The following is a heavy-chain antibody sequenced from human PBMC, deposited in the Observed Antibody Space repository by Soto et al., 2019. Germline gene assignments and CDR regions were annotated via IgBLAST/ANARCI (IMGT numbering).Heavy chain of an antibody. J-gene: IGHJ6*02. D-gene: IGHD7-27*01. CDR3: ARVWGGSEGMDV. CDR1: KFSSTHLS. CDR2: INQDGSVK. Sequence: CAASKFSSTHLSTTYERQATGKGLEWVANINQDGSVKNYADSVKGRFTISRDNAKKSLDLQMTSLRAEDTALYHCARVWGGSEGMDVRGQRTTVTVSS. V-gene: IGHV3-7*01.